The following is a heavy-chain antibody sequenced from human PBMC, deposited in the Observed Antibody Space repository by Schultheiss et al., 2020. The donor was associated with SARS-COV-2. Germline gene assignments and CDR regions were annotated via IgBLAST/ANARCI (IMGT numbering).Heavy chain of an antibody. CDR2: INDSGKT. Sequence: SETLSLTCAVYGGSISGYYWTWIRQSPGKGLEWIGDINDSGKTNHNPSLKSRVTMSVDTSKSQLSLRLSSVTAADTAVYYCARARPYRFREYSFDYWGQGTLVTVSS. CDR3: ARARPYRFREYSFDY. D-gene: IGHD3-10*01. V-gene: IGHV4-34*01. J-gene: IGHJ4*02. CDR1: GGSISGYY.